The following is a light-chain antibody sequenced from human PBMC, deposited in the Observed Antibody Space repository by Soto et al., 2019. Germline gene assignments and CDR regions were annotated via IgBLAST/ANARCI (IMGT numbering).Light chain of an antibody. CDR2: DAS. Sequence: EIVLTQSPATLSSSPGERATLSCRASQSVSSSLAWYQQKPGQAPRLLIYDASNRATGIPARFSGSGSGTDFTLTISSLEPEDFAVYYCQQRSNWPPLTFGGGTKVEIK. J-gene: IGKJ4*01. V-gene: IGKV3-11*01. CDR1: QSVSSS. CDR3: QQRSNWPPLT.